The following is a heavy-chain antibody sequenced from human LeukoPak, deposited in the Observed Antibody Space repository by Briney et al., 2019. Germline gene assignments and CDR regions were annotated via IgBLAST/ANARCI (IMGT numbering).Heavy chain of an antibody. CDR3: ARDDDYNPLVH. CDR2: ISTNNGDT. CDR1: GYTFTSYG. V-gene: IGHV1-18*01. Sequence: GASVKVSCKASGYTFTSYGISWVRQAPGQGLEGMGWISTNNGDTKYGKKFQGRVIMTTDTSTSTTYMEVRSLRSDDTAVYYCARDDDYNPLVHWGQGTLVTVSS. D-gene: IGHD4/OR15-4a*01. J-gene: IGHJ4*02.